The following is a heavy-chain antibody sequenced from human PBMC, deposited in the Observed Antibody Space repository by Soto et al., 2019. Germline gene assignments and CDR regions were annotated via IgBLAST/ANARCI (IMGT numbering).Heavy chain of an antibody. V-gene: IGHV4-59*01. CDR3: ARDGDGRMTTNPYYYNGMDV. Sequence: ESLALTCAVSGVSLGIYYWSWMRQPPGKGLEWIGYVFYTGRSNYNASLKSRVSISLDTSNYQFSLKLSSVTAADTAVYYSARDGDGRMTTNPYYYNGMDVWGPGTTVNV. D-gene: IGHD4-4*01. J-gene: IGHJ6*02. CDR2: VFYTGRS. CDR1: GVSLGIYY.